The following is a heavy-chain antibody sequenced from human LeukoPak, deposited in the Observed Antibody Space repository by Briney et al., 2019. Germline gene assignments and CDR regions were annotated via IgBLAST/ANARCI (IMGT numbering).Heavy chain of an antibody. CDR1: GFTFSNAW. V-gene: IGHV3-23*01. CDR3: AARSGYSSSWYSTPHDAFDI. J-gene: IGHJ3*02. Sequence: GGSLRLSCAASGFTFSNAWMSWVRQAPGKGLEWVSAISGSGGSTYYADSVKGRFTISRDNSKNTLYLQMNSLRAEDTAVYYCAARSGYSSSWYSTPHDAFDIWGQGTMVTVSS. CDR2: ISGSGGST. D-gene: IGHD6-13*01.